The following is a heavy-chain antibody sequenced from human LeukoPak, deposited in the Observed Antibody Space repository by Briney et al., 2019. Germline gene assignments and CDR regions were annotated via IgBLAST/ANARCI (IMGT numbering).Heavy chain of an antibody. CDR1: GFTFSSYA. D-gene: IGHD6-13*01. CDR2: ISGSGGST. Sequence: PGGSLRLSCAASGFTFSSYAMSWVRQAPGKGLEWVSAISGSGGSTYYADSVKGRFTISRDNSKNTPYLQMNSLRAEDTAVYYCAKDHSSSWYVFGHWGQGTLVTVSS. V-gene: IGHV3-23*01. CDR3: AKDHSSSWYVFGH. J-gene: IGHJ4*02.